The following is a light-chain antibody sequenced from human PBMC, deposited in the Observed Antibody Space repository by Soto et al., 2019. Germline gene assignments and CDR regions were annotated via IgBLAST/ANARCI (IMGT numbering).Light chain of an antibody. CDR1: NIGSKS. Sequence: SYELPQPPSVSVAPGQTARLSCGGNNIGSKSVNWYQQKPGQAPVLVVYDDSDRPSGIPERFSGSNAGNTATLTISRVEAGDEADYYCQVWDSSSDHYVFGTGTKLTVL. CDR3: QVWDSSSDHYV. J-gene: IGLJ1*01. V-gene: IGLV3-21*02. CDR2: DDS.